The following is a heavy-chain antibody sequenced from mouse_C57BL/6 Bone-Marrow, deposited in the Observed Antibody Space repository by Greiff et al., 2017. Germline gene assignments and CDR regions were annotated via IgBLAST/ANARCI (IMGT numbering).Heavy chain of an antibody. Sequence: EVKLMESEGGLVQPGSSMKLSCTASGFTFSDYYMAWVRQVPEKGLEWVANINYDGSSSYYLDSLKSRFIISRDNAKNMLYLQMSSLKSEDTATYYCARDRRLRGSSFYWYFDVWGTGTTVTVSS. J-gene: IGHJ1*03. D-gene: IGHD1-1*01. CDR1: GFTFSDYY. CDR2: INYDGSSS. CDR3: ARDRRLRGSSFYWYFDV. V-gene: IGHV5-16*01.